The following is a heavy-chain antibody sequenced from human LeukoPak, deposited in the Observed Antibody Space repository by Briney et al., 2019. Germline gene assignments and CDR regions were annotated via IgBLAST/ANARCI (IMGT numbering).Heavy chain of an antibody. D-gene: IGHD3-22*01. CDR1: GYTFTSYA. J-gene: IGHJ3*02. CDR2: ISAYNGNT. V-gene: IGHV1-18*01. Sequence: ASVKVSCKASGYTFTSYAVHWVRQAPGQRLEWMGWISAYNGNTNYAQKLQGRVTMTTDTSTSTAYMELRSLRSDDTAVYYCARAYYYDSRPSFDIWGQGSMVTVSS. CDR3: ARAYYYDSRPSFDI.